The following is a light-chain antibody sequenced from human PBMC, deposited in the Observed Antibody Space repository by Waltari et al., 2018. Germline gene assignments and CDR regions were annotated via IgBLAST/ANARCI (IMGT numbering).Light chain of an antibody. CDR2: GAS. CDR3: QHYVTLPVT. Sequence: DRATLSCRASQSVSRTLAWYQQKPGQAPSLLIYGASIRATGVPDRFSGSGSGTDFSLTISRLEPEDFAVYYCQHYVTLPVTFGQGTEVEIK. V-gene: IGKV3-20*01. J-gene: IGKJ1*01. CDR1: QSVSRT.